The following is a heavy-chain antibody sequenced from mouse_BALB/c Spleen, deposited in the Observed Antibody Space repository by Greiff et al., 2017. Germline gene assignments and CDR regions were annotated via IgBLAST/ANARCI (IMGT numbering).Heavy chain of an antibody. V-gene: IGHV5-17*02. J-gene: IGHJ3*01. CDR3: ARSGNYGNWFAY. D-gene: IGHD2-1*01. CDR1: GFTFSSFG. Sequence: EVMLVESGGGLVQPGGSRKLSCAASGFTFSSFGMHWVRQAPEKGLEWVAYISSGSSTIYYADTVKGRFTISRDNPKNTLFLQMTSLRSEDTAMYYCARSGNYGNWFAYWGQGTLVTVSA. CDR2: ISSGSSTI.